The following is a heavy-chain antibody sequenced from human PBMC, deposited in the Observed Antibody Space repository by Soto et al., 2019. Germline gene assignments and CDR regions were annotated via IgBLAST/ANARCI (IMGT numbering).Heavy chain of an antibody. CDR1: GFTFSSYE. Sequence: PGGSLRLSCAASGFTFSSYEMNWVRQAPGKGLEWVSYISSSGSTIYYADSVKGRFTISRDNSKNTLYLQMKSLRAEDTAVYYCARDPPATRHGMDVWGQGTTVTVSS. V-gene: IGHV3-48*03. CDR2: ISSSGSTI. CDR3: ARDPPATRHGMDV. J-gene: IGHJ6*02.